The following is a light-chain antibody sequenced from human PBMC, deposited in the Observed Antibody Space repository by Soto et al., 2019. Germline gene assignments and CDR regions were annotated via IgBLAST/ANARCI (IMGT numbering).Light chain of an antibody. CDR3: SSYAGSNTPYV. V-gene: IGLV2-8*01. Sequence: QSALTQPHSASGSPGQSVTISCTGTSSDVGGYNYVSWYQQHPGKAPKLLIYEVIKRPSGVPDRFSASRSGNTASLNVSGLQAEDEVDYYCSSYAGSNTPYVFGTGTKVTVL. J-gene: IGLJ1*01. CDR1: SSDVGGYNY. CDR2: EVI.